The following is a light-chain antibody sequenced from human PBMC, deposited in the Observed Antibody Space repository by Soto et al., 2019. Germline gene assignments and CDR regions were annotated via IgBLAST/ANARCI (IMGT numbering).Light chain of an antibody. V-gene: IGKV3-15*01. Sequence: EIILTQSPASLSVSPGERATLSCRARQSVNNNLAWYQQKRGQAPRLLIYGASTRATGIPGRFRGSGSGTEFTLTITSLQSEDFAVYFCQQYNNWPPDTFGQGTKLEIK. CDR2: GAS. CDR1: QSVNNN. CDR3: QQYNNWPPDT. J-gene: IGKJ2*01.